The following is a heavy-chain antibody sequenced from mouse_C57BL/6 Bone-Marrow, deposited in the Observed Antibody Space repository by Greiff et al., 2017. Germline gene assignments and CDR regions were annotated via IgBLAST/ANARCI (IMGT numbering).Heavy chain of an antibody. CDR2: INPSTGGT. V-gene: IGHV1-42*01. CDR1: GYSFTGYY. D-gene: IGHD1-1*01. J-gene: IGHJ2*01. Sequence: VHVKQSGPELVKPGASVKISCKASGYSFTGYYMNWVKQSPEKSLEWIGEINPSTGGTTYNQKFKAKATLTVDKSSSTAYMQLKSLTSEDSAVYYCAKGYGSSYNFDYWGQGTTLTVSS. CDR3: AKGYGSSYNFDY.